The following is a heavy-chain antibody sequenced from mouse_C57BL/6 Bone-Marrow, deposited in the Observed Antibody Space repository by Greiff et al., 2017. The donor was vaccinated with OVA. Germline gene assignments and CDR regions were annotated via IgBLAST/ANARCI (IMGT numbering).Heavy chain of an antibody. CDR1: GFSLTSYG. CDR3: ARNPAVVEGEWYFDV. J-gene: IGHJ1*03. V-gene: IGHV2-2*01. Sequence: VKLQESGPGLVQPSQSLSITCTVSGFSLTSYGVHWVRQSPGKGLEWLGVIWSGGSTDYNAAFISRLSISKDNSKSQVFFKMNSLQADDTAIYYCARNPAVVEGEWYFDVWGTGTTVTVSS. CDR2: IWSGGST. D-gene: IGHD1-1*01.